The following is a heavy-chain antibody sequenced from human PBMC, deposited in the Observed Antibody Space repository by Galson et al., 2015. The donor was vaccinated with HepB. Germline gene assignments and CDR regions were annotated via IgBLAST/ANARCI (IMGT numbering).Heavy chain of an antibody. CDR2: INSAGSST. V-gene: IGHV3-74*01. CDR3: ARDRSARHSGYDWGYYYYYGMDV. J-gene: IGHJ6*02. Sequence: SLILSCAASGFTFSSHWMHWVRQAPGKGLVWVSRINSAGSSTNSADSAQGRFTLPRDNAKNTLYLQMNSLRAEDTAVYYCARDRSARHSGYDWGYYYYYGMDVWGQGTTVTVSS. D-gene: IGHD5-12*01. CDR1: GFTFSSHW.